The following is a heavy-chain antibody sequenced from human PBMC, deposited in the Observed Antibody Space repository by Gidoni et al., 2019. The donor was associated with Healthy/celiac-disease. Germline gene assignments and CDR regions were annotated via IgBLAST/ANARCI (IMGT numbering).Heavy chain of an antibody. D-gene: IGHD6-6*01. J-gene: IGHJ4*02. Sequence: QVQLVQSGAEVKQPGSSVTVSCKAYGGTFSTYAISWVRQAPGQGLEWMGGIIPSFGTANYAQKFQGRVTITADESTSTAYMELSSLRSEDTAVYYCARAPISSGYFDYWGQGTLVTVSS. CDR3: ARAPISSGYFDY. CDR2: IIPSFGTA. CDR1: GGTFSTYA. V-gene: IGHV1-69*01.